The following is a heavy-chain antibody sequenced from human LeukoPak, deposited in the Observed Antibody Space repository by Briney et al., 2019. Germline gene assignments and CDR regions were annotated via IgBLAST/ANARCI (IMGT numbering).Heavy chain of an antibody. V-gene: IGHV3-7*01. CDR1: GFTFSSYG. CDR3: AREVLLWFGEVGGYFDY. Sequence: GGSLRLSCAASGFTFSSYGMSWVRQAPGKGLEWVANIKQDGSEKYYVDSVKGRFTISRDNAKNSLYLQMNSLRAEDTAVYYCAREVLLWFGEVGGYFDYWGQGTLVTVSS. CDR2: IKQDGSEK. D-gene: IGHD3-10*01. J-gene: IGHJ4*02.